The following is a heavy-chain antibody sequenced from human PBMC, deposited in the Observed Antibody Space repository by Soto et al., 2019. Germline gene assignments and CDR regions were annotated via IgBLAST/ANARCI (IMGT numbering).Heavy chain of an antibody. V-gene: IGHV1-2*06. CDR1: GYRFTTHY. Sequence: QVQLVQSGAEVKKPGASVRVSCEASGYRFTTHYIHWVRQAPGQGLEWMGRMNLDTGGTTYAQKFQGRVTMTTDPSTSTVYMELRSLRPDDTAVYYCAREPPETPPDYWGQGTLVTVSS. CDR2: MNLDTGGT. CDR3: AREPPETPPDY. J-gene: IGHJ4*02.